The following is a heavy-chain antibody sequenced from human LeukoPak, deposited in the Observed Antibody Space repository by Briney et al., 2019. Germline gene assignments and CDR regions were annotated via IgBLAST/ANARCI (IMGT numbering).Heavy chain of an antibody. J-gene: IGHJ4*02. CDR3: ARGSYDGLTADY. CDR1: GDSVSSNSAA. Sequence: QTLSLTCAISGDSVSSNSAAWNWIRQSPSRGLEWLGRSYCSTKWYNDYAGAVKSRITINPNTAKNQFSLQLNSVTPEDAAVYYCARGSYDGLTADYWGQGTLVPVSS. CDR2: SYCSTKWYN. V-gene: IGHV6-1*01. D-gene: IGHD1-26*01.